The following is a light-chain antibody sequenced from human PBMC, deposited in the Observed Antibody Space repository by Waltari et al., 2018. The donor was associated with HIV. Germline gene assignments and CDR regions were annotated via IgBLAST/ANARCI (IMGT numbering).Light chain of an antibody. CDR2: DAS. V-gene: IGKV3-11*01. CDR3: QQRSNWPPSIT. J-gene: IGKJ5*01. Sequence: EIVLTQSPATLSLSPGARVTLSCRPSRTVSSSLAWYQQKPGQSPRLLIYDASSRAAGIPARFSGSGSGTDFTLTISSLEPEDFAVYYCQQRSNWPPSITFGQGTRLEIK. CDR1: RTVSSS.